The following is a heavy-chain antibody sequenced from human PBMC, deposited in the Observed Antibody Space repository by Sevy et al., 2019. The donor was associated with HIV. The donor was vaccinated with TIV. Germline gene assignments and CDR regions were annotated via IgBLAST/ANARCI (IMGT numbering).Heavy chain of an antibody. V-gene: IGHV3-73*01. J-gene: IGHJ6*02. D-gene: IGHD6-6*01. CDR1: GFTFSDAA. Sequence: GGSLRLSCAASGFTFSDAAMHWVRQASGKGLEWLGRMRSKANTFATAYAAPAKGRFTISRDDSKNTAYLHMSSLRTEDTAIYYCTFSSVYYKYGWDVWGQGTTVTVSS. CDR3: TFSSVYYKYGWDV. CDR2: MRSKANTFAT.